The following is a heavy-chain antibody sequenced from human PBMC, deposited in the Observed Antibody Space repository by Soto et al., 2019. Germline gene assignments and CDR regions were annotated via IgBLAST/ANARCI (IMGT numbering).Heavy chain of an antibody. CDR1: GFTFSSYG. Sequence: GGSLRLSCAASGFTFSSYGMHWVRQAPGKGLEWVAVISYDGSNKYYADSVKGRFTISRDNSKNTLYLQMNSLRAEDTAVYYCAKEVTRSLYYYYGMDVWGQGTTVTVS. CDR3: AKEVTRSLYYYYGMDV. J-gene: IGHJ6*02. CDR2: ISYDGSNK. D-gene: IGHD5-18*01. V-gene: IGHV3-30*18.